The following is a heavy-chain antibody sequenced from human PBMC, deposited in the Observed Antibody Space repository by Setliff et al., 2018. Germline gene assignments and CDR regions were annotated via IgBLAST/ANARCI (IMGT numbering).Heavy chain of an antibody. CDR2: ISSYNDVT. CDR1: GYTFKSYG. V-gene: IGHV1-18*01. J-gene: IGHJ3*01. CDR3: AISTLSICSGGSCPNAFDV. Sequence: ASVKVSCKASGYTFKSYGISWVRQAPGQGLEWMGWISSYNDVTNYAQSFQGRVTMTTDTSKSAAYMDLRGLRSDDTAVYYCAISTLSICSGGSCPNAFDVWGQGTMVTVSS. D-gene: IGHD2-15*01.